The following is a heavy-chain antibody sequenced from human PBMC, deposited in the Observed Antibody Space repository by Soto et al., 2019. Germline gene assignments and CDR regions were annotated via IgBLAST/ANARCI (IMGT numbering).Heavy chain of an antibody. J-gene: IGHJ5*02. D-gene: IGHD1-7*01. Sequence: QVQLQESGPVLVKPSETLSLTCAVSGYSISSGYYWGWIRQPPGKGLEWIGSIYHSGSTYYNPSLKSRVTISVDTSKNQFSLKLSSVTAADTAVYYCARDPINGTTRWFDPWGQGTLVTVSS. CDR2: IYHSGST. V-gene: IGHV4-38-2*02. CDR3: ARDPINGTTRWFDP. CDR1: GYSISSGYY.